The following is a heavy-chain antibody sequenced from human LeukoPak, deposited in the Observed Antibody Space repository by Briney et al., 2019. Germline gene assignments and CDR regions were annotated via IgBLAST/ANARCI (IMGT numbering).Heavy chain of an antibody. CDR2: ISGSGGST. Sequence: GGPLRLSCAASGFTLSSYAMSWVRQAPGKGLEWVSAISGSGGSTYYADSVKGRFTISRDNSKNTLYLQMNSLRAEDTAVYYCAKGFAMVTSYYFDYWGQGTLVTVSS. CDR1: GFTLSSYA. V-gene: IGHV3-23*01. J-gene: IGHJ4*02. CDR3: AKGFAMVTSYYFDY. D-gene: IGHD5-18*01.